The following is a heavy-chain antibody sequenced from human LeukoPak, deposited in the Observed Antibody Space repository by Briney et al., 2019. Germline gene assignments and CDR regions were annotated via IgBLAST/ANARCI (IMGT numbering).Heavy chain of an antibody. V-gene: IGHV4-59*01. CDR3: ARARGPPGPFDY. J-gene: IGHJ4*02. CDR2: IYYSGST. Sequence: KPSETLSLTCTVSGGSISSYYWSWIRQPPGKGLEWIGYIYYSGSTNYNPSLKSRVTISVDTSKNQFSLKLSSVTAEDTAVYYCARARGPPGPFDYWGQGTLVTVSS. D-gene: IGHD3-10*01. CDR1: GGSISSYY.